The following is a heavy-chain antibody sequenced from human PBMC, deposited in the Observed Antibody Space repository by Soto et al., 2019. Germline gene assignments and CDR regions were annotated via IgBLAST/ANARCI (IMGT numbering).Heavy chain of an antibody. V-gene: IGHV1-3*01. J-gene: IGHJ4*02. CDR3: ARGPGGPAGPGDY. CDR2: INAGNGNT. CDR1: GYTFTSYA. D-gene: IGHD2-15*01. Sequence: QVQLVQSGAEVKKPGASVKASCKASGYTFTSYAMHWVRQAPGQRLEWMGWINAGNGNTKYSQKFQGRVTITRDTSASTAYMELSSLRSEDTAVYYCARGPGGPAGPGDYWGQGTLFTVSS.